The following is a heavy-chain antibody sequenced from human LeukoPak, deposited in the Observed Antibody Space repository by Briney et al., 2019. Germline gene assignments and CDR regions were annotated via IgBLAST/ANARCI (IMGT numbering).Heavy chain of an antibody. CDR1: GFTFSSYA. Sequence: GGSLRLSCAASGFTFSSYAMSWVRQAPGKGLEWVSAISGSGGSTYYADSVKGRFTISRDNSKNTLYLQMNSLRAEDTAVYYCAKDHCGSTSCYYGFDYWGQGTLVTVSS. CDR2: ISGSGGST. J-gene: IGHJ4*02. V-gene: IGHV3-23*01. CDR3: AKDHCGSTSCYYGFDY. D-gene: IGHD2-2*01.